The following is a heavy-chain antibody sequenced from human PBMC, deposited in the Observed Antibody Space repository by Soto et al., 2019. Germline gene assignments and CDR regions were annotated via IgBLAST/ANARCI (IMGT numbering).Heavy chain of an antibody. CDR3: AKGPR. CDR2: ISPDGGEI. CDR1: GFTFSNIW. J-gene: IGHJ4*02. Sequence: LVESGGGLVQPGGSLRLSCAASGFTFSNIWMSWVRQSPEKGPEWVASISPDGGEIYYVDSVKGRFTISRDNTRNSLYLQMNSLRAEDTAVYYCAKGPRWGQGTLVTVSS. V-gene: IGHV3-7*01.